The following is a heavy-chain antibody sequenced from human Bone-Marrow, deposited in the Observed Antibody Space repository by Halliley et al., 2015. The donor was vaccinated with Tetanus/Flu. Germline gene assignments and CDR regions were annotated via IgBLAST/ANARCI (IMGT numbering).Heavy chain of an antibody. V-gene: IGHV1-18*04. D-gene: IGHD4-17*01. CDR1: GYTFSSSG. CDR3: AIPYGDYHSGYYGMPV. CDR2: ISDYNGHT. Sequence: QLVQSGAEVKKPGASVKVSCKASGYTFSSSGVSWVRQAPGQGLEWMGWISDYNGHTNSAQKFQGRVIMTTDTSTSTAYMELRSLGSDETAMDYCAIPYGDYHSGYYGMPVWGQGTTVTVSS. J-gene: IGHJ6*02.